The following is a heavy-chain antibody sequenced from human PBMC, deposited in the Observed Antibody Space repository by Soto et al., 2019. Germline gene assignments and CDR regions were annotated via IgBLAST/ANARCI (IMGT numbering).Heavy chain of an antibody. CDR1: GGSISSSSYY. D-gene: IGHD3-10*01. J-gene: IGHJ6*02. Sequence: PSETLSLTCTVSGGSISSSSYYWGWIRQPPGKGLEWIGSIYYSGSTYYNPSLKSRVTISVDTSKNQFSLKLSSVTAADTAVYYCAMGNYYGSGYYYYYGMDVWGQGTTVTVSS. CDR3: AMGNYYGSGYYYYYGMDV. CDR2: IYYSGST. V-gene: IGHV4-39*01.